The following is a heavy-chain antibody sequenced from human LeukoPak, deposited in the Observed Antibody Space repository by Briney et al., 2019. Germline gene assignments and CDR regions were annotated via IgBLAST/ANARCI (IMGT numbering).Heavy chain of an antibody. CDR3: AKVEIVATIFDY. CDR1: GFTFSSYA. CDR2: ISGSGGST. J-gene: IGHJ4*02. Sequence: PGGSLRLSCAASGFTFSSYAMSCAPHAPGKGLEWGSDISGSGGSTYYADSVKGRFTISRDNSKNTLYLQMNSLRVEDTAVYYGAKVEIVATIFDYWGQGTLVTVSS. V-gene: IGHV3-23*01. D-gene: IGHD5-12*01.